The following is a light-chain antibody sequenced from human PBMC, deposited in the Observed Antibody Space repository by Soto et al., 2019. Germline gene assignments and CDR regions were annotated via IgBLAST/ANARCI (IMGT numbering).Light chain of an antibody. J-gene: IGKJ1*01. CDR3: HQRSSWT. CDR2: DAS. CDR1: QSVSSF. Sequence: IVLTQSPATLALSPGARATLSCRASQSVSSFLGWYQQKPGQAPRLLIYDASNRTTGIPARFSGSGSGTGFTLTISSLEPEYFAVCSCHQRSSWTFGQGPKVEIK. V-gene: IGKV3-11*01.